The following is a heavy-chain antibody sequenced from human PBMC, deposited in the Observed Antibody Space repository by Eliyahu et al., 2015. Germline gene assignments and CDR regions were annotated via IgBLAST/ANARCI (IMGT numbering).Heavy chain of an antibody. V-gene: IGHV3-23*01. D-gene: IGHD2-15*01. CDR1: GFPFXNXA. CDR2: ISVGGVGA. J-gene: IGHJ4*02. CDR3: AKGGRVVAAVAQHQFFDS. Sequence: EVQLLESGGGLVQPGGSLRLSCAASGFPFXNXAMAWVRXAPGKGLEWVSIISVGGVGAFYADSVKGRFTVSRDDSKNMLFLQMNSLGVEDTAVYYCAKGGRVVAAVAQHQFFDSWGQGTLVTVSS.